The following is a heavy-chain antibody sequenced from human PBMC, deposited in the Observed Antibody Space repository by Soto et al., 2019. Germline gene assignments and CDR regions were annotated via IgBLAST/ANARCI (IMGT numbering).Heavy chain of an antibody. CDR3: AKDPNPQYCSGACWQFA. CDR2: IHNSGVAT. V-gene: IGHV3-23*01. D-gene: IGHD2-15*01. J-gene: IGHJ4*02. CDR1: GFTFSKYP. Sequence: GGSLRLSCAASGFTFSKYPMSWVRQAPGKGLEWVSIIHNSGVATYYADSVKGRFTISRDNSKNTLYLQLNSLRAEDTAVYYCAKDPNPQYCSGACWQFAWGQGTLVTVSS.